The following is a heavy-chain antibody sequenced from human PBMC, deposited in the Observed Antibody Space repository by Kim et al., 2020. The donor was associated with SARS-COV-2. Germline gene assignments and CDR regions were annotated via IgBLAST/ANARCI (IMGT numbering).Heavy chain of an antibody. V-gene: IGHV4-39*07. D-gene: IGHD4-4*01. CDR3: ARITVTTSTMGDYYDNYGMDV. CDR1: GGSISGSNFY. J-gene: IGHJ6*02. CDR2: IYYSGST. Sequence: SETLSLTCSVSGGSISGSNFYWGWIRQPPGKGLEWIGNIYYSGSTSYDPSLKGRVTISLDTPKNQLSLKLRSVTAADTAVYFCARITVTTSTMGDYYDNYGMDVWGQGTTVIVS.